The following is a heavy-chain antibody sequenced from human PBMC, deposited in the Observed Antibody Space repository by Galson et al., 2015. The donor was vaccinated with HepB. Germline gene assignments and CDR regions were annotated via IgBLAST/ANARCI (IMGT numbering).Heavy chain of an antibody. D-gene: IGHD3-3*01. V-gene: IGHV1-3*01. CDR2: INAGNGNT. J-gene: IGHJ5*02. CDR1: GYTFTSYA. Sequence: SVKVSCKASGYTFTSYAMHWVRQAPGQRLEWMGWINAGNGNTKYSQKFQGRVTITRDTSASTAYMELSSLRSEDTAVYYCARETSYYDFWSGYYNWFDPWGQGTLVTVSS. CDR3: ARETSYYDFWSGYYNWFDP.